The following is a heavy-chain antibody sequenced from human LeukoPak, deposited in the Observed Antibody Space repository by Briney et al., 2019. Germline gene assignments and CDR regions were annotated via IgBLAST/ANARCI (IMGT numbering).Heavy chain of an antibody. CDR2: TYYSGNT. J-gene: IGHJ4*02. CDR3: AREPDLRGYSGYDYFDY. CDR1: GGSFSSYY. D-gene: IGHD5-12*01. Sequence: PSETLSLTCAVYGGSFSSYYWGWIRQPPGKGLEWIGSTYYSGNTYYNPSLKSRVTISVDTSKNQFSLKLSSVTAADTAVYYCAREPDLRGYSGYDYFDYWGQGTLVTVSS. V-gene: IGHV4-39*07.